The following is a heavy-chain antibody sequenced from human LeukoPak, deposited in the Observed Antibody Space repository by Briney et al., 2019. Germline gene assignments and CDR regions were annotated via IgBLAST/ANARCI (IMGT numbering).Heavy chain of an antibody. CDR1: GYTFTSYD. J-gene: IGHJ1*01. V-gene: IGHV1-8*02. D-gene: IGHD2-2*03. CDR2: MNPNSGNT. CDR3: ARVYGYCYSATCNRQPLPLGY. Sequence: ASVKVSCKASGYTFTSYDINWVRQATGQGLEWMGCMNPNSGNTGYAQKFQGRVTMTRDTSIRTAYMELSNLTSDDTAVYYCARVYGYCYSATCNRQPLPLGYWGQGTLVTVSS.